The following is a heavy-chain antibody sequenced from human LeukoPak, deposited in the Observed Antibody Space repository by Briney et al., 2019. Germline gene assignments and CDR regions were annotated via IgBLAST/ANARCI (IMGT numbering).Heavy chain of an antibody. V-gene: IGHV1-18*01. J-gene: IGHJ4*02. CDR1: GYTFTSYG. Sequence: ASVKVSCKASGYTFTSYGISWVRQAPGQGLEWMGWISAYNGNTNYAQKLQGRVTMTTDTSTSTAYMEMRSLRSDDPAVYYCARSPSYCTNGVCILGYWGQGTLVTVSS. CDR2: ISAYNGNT. D-gene: IGHD2-8*01. CDR3: ARSPSYCTNGVCILGY.